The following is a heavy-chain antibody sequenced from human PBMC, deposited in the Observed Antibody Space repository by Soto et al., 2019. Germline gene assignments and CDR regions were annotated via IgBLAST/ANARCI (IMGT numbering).Heavy chain of an antibody. CDR2: IYYNGNT. CDR1: GGSISSSGHY. D-gene: IGHD3-10*01. CDR3: ARLIYDSGYSSRNGMDV. Sequence: QLQLQESGPGLVKPSETLSLTCTVSGGSISSSGHYWGWIRQPPGKGLEWIGTIYYNGNTYYNPSLRSRVTISVDTSKNQFSLKLSAVTAADTAVYYCARLIYDSGYSSRNGMDVWGQGTTVTVSS. J-gene: IGHJ6*02. V-gene: IGHV4-39*01.